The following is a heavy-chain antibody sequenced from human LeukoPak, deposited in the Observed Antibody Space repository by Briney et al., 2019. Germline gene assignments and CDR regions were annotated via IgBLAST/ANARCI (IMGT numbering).Heavy chain of an antibody. J-gene: IGHJ5*02. V-gene: IGHV3-48*01. CDR2: ISSSSSTI. CDR1: GFTFSSYS. Sequence: QSGGSLRLSCAASGFTFSSYSMNWVRQAPGKGLEWVSYISSSSSTIYYADSVKGRFTVSRDNAKNSLFLQMNSLRAEDTAVYYCAREPEPCGLNWFDPWGQGTLVTVSS. D-gene: IGHD5-12*01. CDR3: AREPEPCGLNWFDP.